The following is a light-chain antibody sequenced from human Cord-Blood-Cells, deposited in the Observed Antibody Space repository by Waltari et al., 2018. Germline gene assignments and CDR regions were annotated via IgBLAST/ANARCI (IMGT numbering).Light chain of an antibody. CDR3: QVWDSSTVV. CDR2: RDS. J-gene: IGLJ2*01. Sequence: RITCGGNNIGSKNVHWYQQKPGQAPVLVIYRDSNRPSWIPERFSGSNSGNTATLTISRAQAGDEADYYCQVWDSSTVVFGGGTKLTVL. V-gene: IGLV3-9*01. CDR1: NIGSKN.